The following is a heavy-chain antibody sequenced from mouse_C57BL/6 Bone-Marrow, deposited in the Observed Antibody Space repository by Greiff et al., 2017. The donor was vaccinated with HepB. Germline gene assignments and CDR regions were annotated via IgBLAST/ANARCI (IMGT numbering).Heavy chain of an antibody. CDR3: ARRYGGY. CDR1: GYTFTSYW. Sequence: VQLQQPGAELVKPGASVKLSCKASGYTFTSYWMQWVKQRPGQGLEWIGEIDPSDSYTNYNQKFKGKATLTVDTSSSTAYMQLSSLTSEDSAVYYCARRYGGYWGQGTTLTVSS. V-gene: IGHV1-50*01. J-gene: IGHJ2*01. CDR2: IDPSDSYT. D-gene: IGHD1-1*02.